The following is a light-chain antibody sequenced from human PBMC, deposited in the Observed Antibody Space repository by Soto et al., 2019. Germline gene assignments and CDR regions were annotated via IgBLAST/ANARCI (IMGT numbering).Light chain of an antibody. CDR3: QPYNNWPLT. Sequence: EVVMRQSPATLSASPGDGATLSCRASQGIGDTLAWYQHKPGQTPRLLIYDTSTMATGVPTRFSGSRSGAEFTLTINSLQSEDFAVYYCQPYNNWPLTFGGGTKVEIK. CDR1: QGIGDT. V-gene: IGKV3-15*01. CDR2: DTS. J-gene: IGKJ4*01.